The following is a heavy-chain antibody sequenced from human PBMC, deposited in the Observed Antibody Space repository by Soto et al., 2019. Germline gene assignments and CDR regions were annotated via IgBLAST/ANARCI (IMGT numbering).Heavy chain of an antibody. V-gene: IGHV1-69*13. CDR3: ARDQAANYGMDV. CDR1: GGTFSSYA. J-gene: IGHJ6*02. CDR2: IIPIFGTA. Sequence: SVKVSCKASGGTFSSYAISWVRQAPGQGLEWMGGIIPIFGTANYAQKFQGRGTITADESTSTAYMELSGLRSEDTAVYYCARDQAANYGMDVWGQGTTVTVSS. D-gene: IGHD6-13*01.